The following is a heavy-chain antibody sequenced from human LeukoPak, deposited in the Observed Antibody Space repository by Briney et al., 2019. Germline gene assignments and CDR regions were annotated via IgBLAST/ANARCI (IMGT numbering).Heavy chain of an antibody. CDR3: ATTRTEGYYFDY. CDR1: RYTLTELF. J-gene: IGHJ4*02. V-gene: IGHV1-24*01. Sequence: ASVKVSRKDSRYTLTELFIHWVRQAPGKGLERMGGFDPEDGETIYAQKFQGRVTMTEDTSTDTAYMEQSSLRSEDTAVYYCATTRTEGYYFDYWGQGTLVTVSS. CDR2: FDPEDGET.